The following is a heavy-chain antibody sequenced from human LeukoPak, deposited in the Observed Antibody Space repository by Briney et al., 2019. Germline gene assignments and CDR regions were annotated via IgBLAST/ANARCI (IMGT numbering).Heavy chain of an antibody. Sequence: ASVKVSCKASGGTFSSYAISWVRQAPGQGLEWMGRIIPILGIANYAQKFQGRVTITADKSTSTAYMELSSLRSEDTAVYYCGRGYSSSWYYYYYMDVWGKGTTVTVSS. J-gene: IGHJ6*03. CDR1: GGTFSSYA. D-gene: IGHD6-13*01. CDR2: IIPILGIA. CDR3: GRGYSSSWYYYYYMDV. V-gene: IGHV1-69*04.